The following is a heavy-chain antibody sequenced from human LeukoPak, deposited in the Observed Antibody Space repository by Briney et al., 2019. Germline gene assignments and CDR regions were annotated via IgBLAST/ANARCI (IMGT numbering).Heavy chain of an antibody. CDR1: GVSISGYY. V-gene: IGHV4-59*01. J-gene: IGHJ6*03. CDR3: ARTTEGGYTYDYFYYYYMDV. Sequence: SETLSLTCTVSGVSISGYYWSWLRQPPGKGLEWIGYIYYSGSTNYNPSLKSRVTISVDTSKNQFSLKLSSVTAADTAVYYCARTTEGGYTYDYFYYYYMDVWGKGTTVTISS. CDR2: IYYSGST. D-gene: IGHD6-13*01.